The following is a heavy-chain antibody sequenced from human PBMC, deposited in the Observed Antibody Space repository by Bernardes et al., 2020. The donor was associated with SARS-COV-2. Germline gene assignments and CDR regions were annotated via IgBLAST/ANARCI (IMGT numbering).Heavy chain of an antibody. CDR2: VDYSGST. CDR3: ARGGGLSAYYYYGMDV. V-gene: IGHV4-31*01. D-gene: IGHD3-16*01. J-gene: IGHJ6*02. Sequence: SETLSLTCTVSGGSISSCGYYWIWIRQHPGKGLEWIGYVDYSGSTYYNPSLNSLVTISVNTSKNQFSLKLSSVTAADTAVYYCARGGGLSAYYYYGMDVWGQGTTVTVSS. CDR1: GGSISSCGYY.